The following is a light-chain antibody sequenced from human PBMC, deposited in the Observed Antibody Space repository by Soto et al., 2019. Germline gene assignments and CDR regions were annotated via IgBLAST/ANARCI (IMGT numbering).Light chain of an antibody. J-gene: IGKJ1*01. CDR1: QSVSSSY. CDR3: QHYCSSPWT. Sequence: EIVLTQSPGTLSLSPGERATLSCRASQSVSSSYLAWYQQKPGQAPRLLISGASSRATGIPDRFSGSGSGTDFTLTISRLEPEDFAVYYCQHYCSSPWTFGQGAKVEIK. CDR2: GAS. V-gene: IGKV3-20*01.